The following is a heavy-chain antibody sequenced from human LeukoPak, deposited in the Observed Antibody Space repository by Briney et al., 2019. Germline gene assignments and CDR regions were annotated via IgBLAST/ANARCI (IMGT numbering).Heavy chain of an antibody. D-gene: IGHD3-22*01. V-gene: IGHV3-30*18. CDR1: GFTFSSYG. CDR2: ISYDGSNK. Sequence: GGSLRLSCAASGFTFSSYGMHWVRQAPGKGLEWVAVISYDGSNKYYAGSVKGRFTISRDNSKNTLYLQMNSLSAEDTAVYYCAKDRVTMIVVVIPYFDYWGQGTLVTVSS. CDR3: AKDRVTMIVVVIPYFDY. J-gene: IGHJ4*02.